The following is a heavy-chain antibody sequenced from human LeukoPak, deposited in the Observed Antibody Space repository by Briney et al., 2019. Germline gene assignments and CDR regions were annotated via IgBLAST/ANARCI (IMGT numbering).Heavy chain of an antibody. CDR3: ASGYGSGSATGYYYYYMDV. CDR2: ISGSGGST. CDR1: GFTFSSYG. D-gene: IGHD3-10*01. Sequence: PGGSLRLSCAASGFTFSSYGMSWVRQAPGKGLEWVSAISGSGGSTYYADSVKGRFTISRDNAKNTLYLQMNSLRAEDTAVYYCASGYGSGSATGYYYYYMDVWGKGTTVTISS. V-gene: IGHV3-23*01. J-gene: IGHJ6*03.